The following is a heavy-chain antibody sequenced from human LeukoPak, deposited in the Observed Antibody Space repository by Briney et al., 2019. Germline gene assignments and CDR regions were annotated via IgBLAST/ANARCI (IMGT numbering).Heavy chain of an antibody. CDR3: AKVTTNYYGMDV. CDR2: ISGSGGST. D-gene: IGHD1-1*01. Sequence: GGSLRLSCAASGFTFSSYAMSWDRQAPGKGLEWVSAISGSGGSTYYADSVKGRFTISRDNSKNTLYLQMNSLRAEDTAVYYCAKVTTNYYGMDVWGQGTTVTVSS. CDR1: GFTFSSYA. J-gene: IGHJ6*02. V-gene: IGHV3-23*01.